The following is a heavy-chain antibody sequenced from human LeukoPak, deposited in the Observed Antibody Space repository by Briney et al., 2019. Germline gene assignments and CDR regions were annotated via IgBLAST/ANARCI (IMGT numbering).Heavy chain of an antibody. D-gene: IGHD3/OR15-3a*01. CDR2: ISAYNGNT. Sequence: ASVKVSCKASGYTFTSYGISWVRQAPGQGLEWMGWISAYNGNTNYAQKFQGRVTMTRDTSISTAYMELSRLRSDDTAVYYCARGQDFDFLYWGQGTLVTVSS. CDR3: ARGQDFDFLY. V-gene: IGHV1-18*01. CDR1: GYTFTSYG. J-gene: IGHJ4*02.